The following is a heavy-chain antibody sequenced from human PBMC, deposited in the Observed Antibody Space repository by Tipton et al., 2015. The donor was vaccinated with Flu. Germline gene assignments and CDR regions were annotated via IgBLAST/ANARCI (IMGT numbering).Heavy chain of an antibody. J-gene: IGHJ5*02. D-gene: IGHD2-2*02. Sequence: SLRLSCAASGFTFSSYAMSWVRQAPGKGLEWVSAISGSGGSTYYADSVKGRFTISRDNSKNTLYLQMNSLRAEDTAVYYCARGLLRYRNWYDPWGPGTLVTVSS. CDR2: ISGSGGST. CDR3: ARGLLRYRNWYDP. V-gene: IGHV3-23*01. CDR1: GFTFSSYA.